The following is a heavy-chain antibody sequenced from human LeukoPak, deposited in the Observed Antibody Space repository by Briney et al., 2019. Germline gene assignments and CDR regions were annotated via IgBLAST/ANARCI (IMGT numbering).Heavy chain of an antibody. Sequence: GGSLRLSCAASGFTFSSYSMNWVRQAPGKGLEWVSSISGSSSYIYYADSVKGRFTISRDNSKNTLYLQMNSLRAEDTAVYYCANAYYDILTGYYFDWFDPWGQGTLVTVSS. V-gene: IGHV3-21*04. CDR2: ISGSSSYI. CDR3: ANAYYDILTGYYFDWFDP. CDR1: GFTFSSYS. D-gene: IGHD3-9*01. J-gene: IGHJ5*02.